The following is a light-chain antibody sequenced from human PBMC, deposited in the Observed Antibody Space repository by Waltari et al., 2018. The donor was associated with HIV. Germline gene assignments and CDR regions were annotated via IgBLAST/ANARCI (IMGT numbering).Light chain of an antibody. CDR1: QSISTW. CDR3: QQYNSFPWT. V-gene: IGKV1-5*03. CDR2: KAS. J-gene: IGKJ1*01. Sequence: DIQMTQSPSTLSASVGDRATITCRASQSISTWLAWYQQIPGKAPKVLIYKASTLKSGVPSWFSGSGSGTEFTLTISSLQPDDFATYYCQQYNSFPWTFGQGTKVEIK.